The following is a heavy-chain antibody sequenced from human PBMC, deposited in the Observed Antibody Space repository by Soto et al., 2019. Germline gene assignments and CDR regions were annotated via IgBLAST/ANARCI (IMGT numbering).Heavy chain of an antibody. V-gene: IGHV4-31*03. CDR1: GGSISSGGYY. CDR2: IYYSGST. J-gene: IGHJ4*02. D-gene: IGHD4-17*01. CDR3: ARSSSNDYLQSDFDY. Sequence: QVQLQESGPGLVKPSQTLSLTCTVSGGSISSGGYYWRWIRQHPGKGLEWIVYIYYSGSTYYNPSLKSRVTISVDTSKNQFSLKLSSVTAANTAVYYGARSSSNDYLQSDFDYWGQGNLVTVSS.